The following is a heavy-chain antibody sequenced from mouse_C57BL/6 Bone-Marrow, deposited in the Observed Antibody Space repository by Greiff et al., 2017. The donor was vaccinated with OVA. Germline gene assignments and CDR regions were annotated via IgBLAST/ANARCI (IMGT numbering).Heavy chain of an antibody. CDR3: ARGYYGSSEGDY. CDR1: GYTFTSYW. J-gene: IGHJ2*01. CDR2: IDPSDSYT. V-gene: IGHV1-69*01. Sequence: VQLQQPGAELVMPGASVKLSCKASGYTFTSYWMHWVKQRPGQGLEWIGEIDPSDSYTNYNQKFKGKSTLTVDKSSSTAYMQLSSLTSEDSAVYYYARGYYGSSEGDYWGQGTTLTVSS. D-gene: IGHD1-1*01.